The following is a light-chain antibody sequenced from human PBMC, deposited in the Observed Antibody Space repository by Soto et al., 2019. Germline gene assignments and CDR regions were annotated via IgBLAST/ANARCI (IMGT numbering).Light chain of an antibody. CDR1: SSDVGGYNL. CDR2: EDT. Sequence: QSALTQPASVSGSPGQSITISCTGTSSDVGGYNLVSWYQQHPGKAPKLVIYEDTKRPSGVSNRFSGSKSGNTASLTISGLQAEDEGDYYCQSYDSTLSARYVFGTGTKLTVL. CDR3: QSYDSTLSARYV. V-gene: IGLV2-23*01. J-gene: IGLJ1*01.